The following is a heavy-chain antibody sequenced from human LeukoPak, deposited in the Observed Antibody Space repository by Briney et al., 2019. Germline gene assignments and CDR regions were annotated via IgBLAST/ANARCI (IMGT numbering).Heavy chain of an antibody. J-gene: IGHJ4*02. CDR2: IYYSGST. V-gene: IGHV4-61*08. CDR1: GGSIGSGDYY. D-gene: IGHD4-17*01. CDR3: ARFYGDPRHFDY. Sequence: SQTLSLTCTVSGGSIGSGDYYWSWIRQPPGKGLEWIGYIYYSGSTNYNPSLKSRVTISVDTSKDQFSLKLSSVTAADTAVYYCARFYGDPRHFDYWGQGTLVTVSS.